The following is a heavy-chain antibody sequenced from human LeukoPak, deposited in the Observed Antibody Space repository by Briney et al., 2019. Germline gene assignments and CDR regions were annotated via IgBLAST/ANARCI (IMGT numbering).Heavy chain of an antibody. CDR2: IHTGDSDT. CDR1: GYLFPNYW. D-gene: IGHD2-21*02. Sequence: GESLKISCEASGYLFPNYWIGWVRQVPGKGLDWMGLIHTGDSDTRYSPSFQGQVTISVDKSITTAYLQWSSLQASDTAIYFCARVVVVTATHWYFDLWGRGSLVTVFS. V-gene: IGHV5-51*01. CDR3: ARVVVVTATHWYFDL. J-gene: IGHJ2*01.